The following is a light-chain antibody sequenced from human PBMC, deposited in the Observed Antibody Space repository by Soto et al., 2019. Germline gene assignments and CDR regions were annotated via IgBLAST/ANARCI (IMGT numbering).Light chain of an antibody. CDR2: GAS. J-gene: IGKJ2*01. CDR1: QSITSNF. V-gene: IGKV3-20*01. CDR3: QQYGRSPLMYT. Sequence: EIVLTQSPGTLSLSPGERATLSCRASQSITSNFLAWYQQKPGQAHRLLIYGASTRAAGVPDRFSGSGSGTAFTLTITRLEPEDFAVYYCQQYGRSPLMYTFGQGTKL.